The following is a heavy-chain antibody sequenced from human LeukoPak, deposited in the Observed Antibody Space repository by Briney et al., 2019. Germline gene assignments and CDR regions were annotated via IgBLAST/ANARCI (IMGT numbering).Heavy chain of an antibody. J-gene: IGHJ6*03. D-gene: IGHD2-15*01. CDR2: ISGSGGST. Sequence: GGSLRLSCAASGFTFSSYAMSWVRQAPGKGLEWVSAISGSGGSTYYADSVKGRFTISRDNSKNTLYLQMNSLRAEDTAVYYCAKAEYCSGGSCLYYYYYYMDVWGKGTTVTVSS. CDR1: GFTFSSYA. V-gene: IGHV3-23*01. CDR3: AKAEYCSGGSCLYYYYYYMDV.